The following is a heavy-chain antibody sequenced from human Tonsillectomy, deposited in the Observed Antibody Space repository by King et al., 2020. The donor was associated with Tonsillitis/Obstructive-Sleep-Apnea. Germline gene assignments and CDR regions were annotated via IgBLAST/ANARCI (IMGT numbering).Heavy chain of an antibody. CDR1: GGSFSGHY. J-gene: IGHJ6*03. V-gene: IGHV4-34*01. D-gene: IGHD3-3*01. CDR3: ARVWTWEWLLKYYHYMDG. Sequence: VQLQQWGAGLLKPSETLSLTCAVYGGSFSGHYWSWIRQPPGKGLEWIGEIDYSGNTNYNPSLGSRVTISVDTSKNQFSLKLNSVTAADTAIYFCARVWTWEWLLKYYHYMDGWGKGTTVTVSS. CDR2: IDYSGNT.